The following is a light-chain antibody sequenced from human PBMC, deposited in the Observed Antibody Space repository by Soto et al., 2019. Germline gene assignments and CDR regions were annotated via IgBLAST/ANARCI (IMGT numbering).Light chain of an antibody. Sequence: EMVLTQSPATLTVPPGEGVTLSCRASQSAGTYLAWYQQKPGQAPRLLIHGAFTRATGIPARFSGSGSGTDFTLTISRLEPEDFAVYYCQQYGSSPLTFGGGAKVDIK. V-gene: IGKV3-20*01. CDR3: QQYGSSPLT. CDR1: QSAGTY. CDR2: GAF. J-gene: IGKJ4*01.